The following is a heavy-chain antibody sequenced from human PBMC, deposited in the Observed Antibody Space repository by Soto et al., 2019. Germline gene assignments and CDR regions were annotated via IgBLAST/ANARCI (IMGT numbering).Heavy chain of an antibody. CDR1: GGTFSTYT. CDR3: AFDVQTGVVYFDN. D-gene: IGHD1-1*01. J-gene: IGHJ4*02. CDR2: IIPLFGLP. Sequence: QVQLVQSGAEVKKPGSSVKVSCKASGGTFSTYTISWVRQAPGQGLEWLGRIIPLFGLPNHAQKFPDRVTITADKSTDTAYLEMNSLRPEDTAVYYCAFDVQTGVVYFDNWGQGTLVTVSS. V-gene: IGHV1-69*02.